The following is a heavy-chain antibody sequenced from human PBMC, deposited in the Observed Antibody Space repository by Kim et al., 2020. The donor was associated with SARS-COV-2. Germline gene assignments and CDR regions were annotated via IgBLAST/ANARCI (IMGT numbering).Heavy chain of an antibody. Sequence: GGSLRLSCAASGFTVSSNYMSWVRQAPGKGLEWVSVIYSGGSTYYADSVKGRFTISRDNSKNTLYLQMNSLRAEDTAVYYCARDLPPTIFGGSWGQGTLVTVSS. J-gene: IGHJ4*02. V-gene: IGHV3-53*01. D-gene: IGHD3-3*01. CDR2: IYSGGST. CDR3: ARDLPPTIFGGS. CDR1: GFTVSSNY.